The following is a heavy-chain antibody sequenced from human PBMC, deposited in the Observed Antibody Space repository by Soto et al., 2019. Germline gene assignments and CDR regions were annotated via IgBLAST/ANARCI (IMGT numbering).Heavy chain of an antibody. CDR3: ARAPSSGWYGY. Sequence: SETLSLTCAVSGGSISSSNWWSWVRQPPGKGLEWIGEIYHSGSTNYNPSLKSRVTTSVDKSKDQFSLKLSSVTAADTAVYYCARAPSSGWYGYWGQGTLVTVSS. J-gene: IGHJ4*02. CDR2: IYHSGST. V-gene: IGHV4-4*02. CDR1: GGSISSSNW. D-gene: IGHD6-19*01.